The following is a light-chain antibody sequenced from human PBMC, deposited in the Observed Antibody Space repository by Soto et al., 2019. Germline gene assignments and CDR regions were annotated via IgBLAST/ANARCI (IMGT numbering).Light chain of an antibody. CDR3: QSFDSSLRAYV. CDR2: HNY. CDR1: SSNIGAGYD. Sequence: QSVLTQPPSVSGAPGQRVTISCTGSSSNIGAGYDVHWYQQLPGTAPKLLIYHNYNRPSGVPDRFSGSRSATSASLAITGLQAEDEADYYCQSFDSSLRAYVFGCGTKLTVL. V-gene: IGLV1-40*01. J-gene: IGLJ1*01.